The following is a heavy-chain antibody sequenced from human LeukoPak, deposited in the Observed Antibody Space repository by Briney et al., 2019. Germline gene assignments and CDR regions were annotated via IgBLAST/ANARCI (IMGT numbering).Heavy chain of an antibody. V-gene: IGHV4-59*01. J-gene: IGHJ3*02. D-gene: IGHD5-12*01. CDR2: IYYSGST. CDR3: ARAPPYIVATWGLNDAFDI. CDR1: GGSISSYY. Sequence: SETLSLTCTASGGSISSYYWSWIRQPPGKGLEWIGYIYYSGSTNYNPSLKSRVTISVDTSKNQFSLKLSSVTAADTAVYYCARAPPYIVATWGLNDAFDIWGQGTMVTVSS.